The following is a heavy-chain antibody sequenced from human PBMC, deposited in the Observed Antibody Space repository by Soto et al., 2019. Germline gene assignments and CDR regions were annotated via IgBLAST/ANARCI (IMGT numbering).Heavy chain of an antibody. CDR1: GYTFTSYG. D-gene: IGHD2-15*01. V-gene: IGHV1-18*01. CDR2: ISAYNGNT. J-gene: IGHJ3*02. Sequence: QVQLVQSGAEVKKPGASVKVSCKASGYTFTSYGISWVRQAPGQGLEWMGWISAYNGNTNYAQKLQGRVTMTTDTPTSTAYIEPRSLRSDDTAVYYCARSIIGYCSGGSCYAYFDIWGQGTMVTVSS. CDR3: ARSIIGYCSGGSCYAYFDI.